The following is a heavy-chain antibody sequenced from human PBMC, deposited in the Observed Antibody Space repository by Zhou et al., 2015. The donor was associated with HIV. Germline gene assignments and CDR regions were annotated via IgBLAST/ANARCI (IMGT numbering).Heavy chain of an antibody. Sequence: HVQLVQSGAEVKKPGSSMKVSCKASGGTFSNYAISWVRQAPGQGFEWMGGITPMFGTGSYAEKFQGRVTITADVSTRTVYMELNSLTSEDTAIYYCAREGEGRMSTVTFAFDIWGQGTMVSVSP. D-gene: IGHD4-17*01. CDR3: AREGEGRMSTVTFAFDI. CDR2: ITPMFGTG. CDR1: GGTFSNYA. J-gene: IGHJ3*02. V-gene: IGHV1-69*01.